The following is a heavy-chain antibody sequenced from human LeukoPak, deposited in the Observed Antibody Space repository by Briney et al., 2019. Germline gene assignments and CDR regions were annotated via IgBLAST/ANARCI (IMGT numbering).Heavy chain of an antibody. CDR2: ISSGSSTI. CDR1: GFTFSSYT. CDR3: ARDHYGSQGY. Sequence: TGGSLRLSCAASGFTFSSYTMNWVRQAPGKGLEWISHISSGSSTIYYADSVKGRFTVSRDNDKNSLYLQMNSLRAEDTAVYYCARDHYGSQGYWGQGTLVTVSS. V-gene: IGHV3-48*01. D-gene: IGHD3-10*01. J-gene: IGHJ4*02.